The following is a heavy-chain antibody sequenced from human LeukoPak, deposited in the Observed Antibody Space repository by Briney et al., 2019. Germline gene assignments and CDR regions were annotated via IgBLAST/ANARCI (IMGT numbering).Heavy chain of an antibody. CDR2: IYYSGST. D-gene: IGHD3-22*01. J-gene: IGHJ4*02. Sequence: SETLSLTCTVSGGSISSYYWSWIRQPPGKGLEWVGYIYYSGSTNYNPSLKSRVTISVDTSKNQFSLKLSSVTAADTAVYYCARVYYDSSGYFTGEYYFDYWGQGTLVTVSS. CDR1: GGSISSYY. CDR3: ARVYYDSSGYFTGEYYFDY. V-gene: IGHV4-59*01.